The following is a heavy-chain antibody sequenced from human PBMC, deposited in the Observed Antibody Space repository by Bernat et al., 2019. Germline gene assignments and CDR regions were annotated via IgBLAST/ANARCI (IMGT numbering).Heavy chain of an antibody. V-gene: IGHV3-30-3*01. CDR2: ISYDGSNK. D-gene: IGHD6-6*01. Sequence: VQLVESGGGLVQPGGSLRLSCAASGFTFSSYAMSWVRQAPGKGLEWVAVISYDGSNKYYADSVKGRFTISRDNSKNTLYLQMNSLRAEDTAVYYCARDQYSSSSGYFDYWGQGTLVTVSS. CDR1: GFTFSSYA. J-gene: IGHJ4*02. CDR3: ARDQYSSSSGYFDY.